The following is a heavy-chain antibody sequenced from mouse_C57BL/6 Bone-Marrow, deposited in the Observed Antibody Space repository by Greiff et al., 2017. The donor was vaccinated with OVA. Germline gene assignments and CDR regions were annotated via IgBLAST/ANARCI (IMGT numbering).Heavy chain of an antibody. Sequence: QVQLQQPGAELVRPGSSVKLSCKASGYTFTSYWMHWVKQRPIQGLEWIGNIDPSDSETHYNQKFKDKATLTVDKSSSTAYMQLSSLTSEDSAVYYCAFYGNPFYYAMDYWGQGTSVTVSS. CDR1: GYTFTSYW. CDR3: AFYGNPFYYAMDY. J-gene: IGHJ4*01. V-gene: IGHV1-52*01. CDR2: IDPSDSET. D-gene: IGHD2-1*01.